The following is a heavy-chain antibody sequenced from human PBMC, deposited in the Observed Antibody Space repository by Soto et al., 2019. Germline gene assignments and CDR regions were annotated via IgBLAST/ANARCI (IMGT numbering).Heavy chain of an antibody. CDR3: ARDDQIHYDILTGYYRPGGMDV. V-gene: IGHV1-69*13. CDR1: GGTFSSYA. D-gene: IGHD3-9*01. J-gene: IGHJ6*02. CDR2: IIPIFGTA. Sequence: SVKVSCKASGGTFSSYAISWVRQAPGQGLEWMGGIIPIFGTANYAQKFQGRVTITADESTSTAYMELSSLRSEDTAVYYCARDDQIHYDILTGYYRPGGMDVWGQGTTVTVSS.